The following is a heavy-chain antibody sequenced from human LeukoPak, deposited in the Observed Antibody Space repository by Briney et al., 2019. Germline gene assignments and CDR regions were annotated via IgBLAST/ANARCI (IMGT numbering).Heavy chain of an antibody. CDR1: GGTFSSYA. J-gene: IGHJ5*02. CDR3: AREASSSWYWFDP. D-gene: IGHD6-13*01. Sequence: ASVTVSCKASGGTFSSYAISWVRQAPGQGLEWMGGIIPIFGTANYAQKFQGRVTITADESTSTAYMELSSLRSEDTAVYYCAREASSSWYWFDPWGQGTLVTVSS. V-gene: IGHV1-69*13. CDR2: IIPIFGTA.